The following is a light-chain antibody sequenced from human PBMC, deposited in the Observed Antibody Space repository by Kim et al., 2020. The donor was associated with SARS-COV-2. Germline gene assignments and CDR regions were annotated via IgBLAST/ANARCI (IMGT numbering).Light chain of an antibody. CDR1: SSDVGGYNY. V-gene: IGLV2-14*01. J-gene: IGLJ1*01. CDR3: SSYTSRSTVDNYV. Sequence: QSALTQPASVSGSPGQSITISCTGTSSDVGGYNYVSWYQQHPGKAPKLMIYDVSKRPSGVSNRFSGSKSGNTASLTISGLQAEDEADYYCSSYTSRSTVDNYVFGTGTKVTVL. CDR2: DVS.